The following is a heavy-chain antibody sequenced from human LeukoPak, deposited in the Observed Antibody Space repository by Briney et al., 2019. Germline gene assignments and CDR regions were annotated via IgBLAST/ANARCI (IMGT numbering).Heavy chain of an antibody. V-gene: IGHV4-39*02. Sequence: PSETLSLTCTVSGGSISGSSYYWGWIRQPPGKGLEWIGSIYYSGSTYYNPSLKSRVTISVDMSKNQFSLKLNSVTATDTAVYYCARDTYYYDSSGYHFGANAFDIWGQGTMVTVSS. J-gene: IGHJ3*02. CDR3: ARDTYYYDSSGYHFGANAFDI. CDR2: IYYSGST. CDR1: GGSISGSSYY. D-gene: IGHD3-22*01.